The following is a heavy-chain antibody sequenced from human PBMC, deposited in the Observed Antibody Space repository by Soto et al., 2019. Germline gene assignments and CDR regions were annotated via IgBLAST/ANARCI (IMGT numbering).Heavy chain of an antibody. V-gene: IGHV3-33*01. CDR3: TRSYGEYLSGYDDFDI. D-gene: IGHD4-17*01. Sequence: PGGSLRLSCAASGFSFSTYGMHWVRQAPGKGLEWVAVIWFDGRNEYYADSVKGRFTISRDNTKRTLYLQMNSLRAEDTAVYYCTRSYGEYLSGYDDFDIWGQGTLVTVSS. J-gene: IGHJ3*02. CDR2: IWFDGRNE. CDR1: GFSFSTYG.